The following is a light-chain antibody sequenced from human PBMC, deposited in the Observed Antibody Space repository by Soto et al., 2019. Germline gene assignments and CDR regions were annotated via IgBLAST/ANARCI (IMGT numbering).Light chain of an antibody. CDR3: QQYNNWPPVT. V-gene: IGKV3D-15*01. Sequence: EIVLTQSPGTPSLSPGERATPSCRASQTVRNNYLAWYQQKPGQAPRLLIYDASNRATGIPDRFSGSGSGTEFTLTISSLQSEDFAVYYCQQYNNWPPVTFGQGTKVDIK. CDR1: QTVRNN. J-gene: IGKJ1*01. CDR2: DAS.